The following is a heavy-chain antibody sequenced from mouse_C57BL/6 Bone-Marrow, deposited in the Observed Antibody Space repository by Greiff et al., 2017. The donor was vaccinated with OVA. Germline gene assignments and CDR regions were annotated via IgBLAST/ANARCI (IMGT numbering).Heavy chain of an antibody. CDR3: ASRYGSSLYYFDD. V-gene: IGHV1-19*01. Sequence: VQLQQSGPVLVKPGASVKMSCKASGYTFTDYYMNWVKQSHGKSLEWIGVINPYNGGTSSNQKFKGKATLTVDKSSSTAYMELNSLTSEDSAVDYCASRYGSSLYYFDDWGQGTTLTVSS. CDR1: GYTFTDYY. J-gene: IGHJ2*01. D-gene: IGHD1-1*01. CDR2: INPYNGGT.